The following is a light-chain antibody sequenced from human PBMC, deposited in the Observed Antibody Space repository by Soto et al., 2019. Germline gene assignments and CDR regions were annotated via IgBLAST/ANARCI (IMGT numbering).Light chain of an antibody. V-gene: IGKV3-15*01. Sequence: EILMTLSPATLSVSPGEGATLSCRASQSISSTLALYQQKPGQAPRLLIYGASTRASGIPTRCGGSGSGKEFTLTSSSLQSDVLAFYYWQQYNSPPHTFGQGTKVDIK. CDR3: QQYNSPPHT. CDR2: GAS. CDR1: QSISST. J-gene: IGKJ1*01.